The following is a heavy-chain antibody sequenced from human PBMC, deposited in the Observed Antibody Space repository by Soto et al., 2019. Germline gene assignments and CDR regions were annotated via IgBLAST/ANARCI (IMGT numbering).Heavy chain of an antibody. CDR3: ARATPNRSGYYYFDY. V-gene: IGHV1-69*13. CDR2: IIPIFGTE. Sequence: GASVKVSCKASGCTFSSYAIRWVRQAPGQGLEWMGGIIPIFGTEKSEKKFKGRVTITADESTSKAEMELSSLRSEDTAVYYCARATPNRSGYYYFDYWGQGTLVTVSS. J-gene: IGHJ4*02. CDR1: GCTFSSYA. D-gene: IGHD3-22*01.